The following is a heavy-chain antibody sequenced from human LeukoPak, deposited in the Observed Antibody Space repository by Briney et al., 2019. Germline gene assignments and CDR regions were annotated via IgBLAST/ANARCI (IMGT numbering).Heavy chain of an antibody. Sequence: ASETLSLTCGVDGGSFSGYDWSWARQPPGKGLEWIGEINYGGDTNYNPSLKSRVTISVDTSKNQFSLKVRSVTAADTAVYFCARGLGWKGTPMGLFYMDVWGEGATVTVSS. J-gene: IGHJ6*03. CDR3: ARGLGWKGTPMGLFYMDV. CDR2: INYGGDT. D-gene: IGHD1-1*01. V-gene: IGHV4-34*01. CDR1: GGSFSGYD.